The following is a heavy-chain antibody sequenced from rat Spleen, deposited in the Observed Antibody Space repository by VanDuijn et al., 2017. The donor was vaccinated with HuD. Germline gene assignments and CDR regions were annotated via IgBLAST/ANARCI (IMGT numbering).Heavy chain of an antibody. Sequence: EVQLQESGPGLVKPSQSLSLTCSVTGYSITSSYRWNWIRKFPGNKLDWMGYINRAGSTNYNPSLKSRISITRDTSKNQFFLQVNSVTTEDTATYYCARGYYDGTYYPYYFDYWGQGVMVTVSS. CDR1: GYSITSSYR. CDR2: INRAGST. V-gene: IGHV3-3*01. D-gene: IGHD1-12*02. CDR3: ARGYYDGTYYPYYFDY. J-gene: IGHJ2*01.